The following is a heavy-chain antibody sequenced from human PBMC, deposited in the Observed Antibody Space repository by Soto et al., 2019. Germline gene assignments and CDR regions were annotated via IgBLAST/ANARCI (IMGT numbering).Heavy chain of an antibody. D-gene: IGHD1-26*01. V-gene: IGHV3-53*04. CDR1: GFSVSNTY. CDR3: AREVGGYYYMDV. CDR2: IYAGGST. Sequence: ESGGGLVQPGGSLRLSCAASGFSVSNTYMNWVRQAPGKGLEWVSLIYAGGSTYYADSVKGRFTISRHNSKNTLYLQMNSLRAEDTAVYYCAREVGGYYYMDVWGKGTTVSVSS. J-gene: IGHJ6*03.